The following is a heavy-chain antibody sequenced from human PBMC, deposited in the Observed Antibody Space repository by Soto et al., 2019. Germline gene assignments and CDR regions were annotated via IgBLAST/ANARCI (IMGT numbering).Heavy chain of an antibody. Sequence: ASVKVSCKASGYSFSDYAMHWVRQAPGQRLEWMGWINAGNGKTKYSQDFQGRVTITRDTSASTAYMELSSLRSEDTAVYYCERADDYGDYDDYWSQGTLVTFSA. J-gene: IGHJ4*02. V-gene: IGHV1-3*03. CDR3: ERADDYGDYDDY. CDR2: INAGNGKT. D-gene: IGHD4-17*01. CDR1: GYSFSDYA.